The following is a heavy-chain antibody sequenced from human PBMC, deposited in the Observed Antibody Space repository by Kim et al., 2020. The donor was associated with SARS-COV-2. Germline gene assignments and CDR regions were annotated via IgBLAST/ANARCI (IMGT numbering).Heavy chain of an antibody. CDR2: T. Sequence: TDYAAPVKGRFTISRDDSKNTLYLQMNSLKTEDTAVYYCTTDLPAAGFDYWGQGTLVTVSS. J-gene: IGHJ4*02. V-gene: IGHV3-15*01. CDR3: TTDLPAAGFDY. D-gene: IGHD6-13*01.